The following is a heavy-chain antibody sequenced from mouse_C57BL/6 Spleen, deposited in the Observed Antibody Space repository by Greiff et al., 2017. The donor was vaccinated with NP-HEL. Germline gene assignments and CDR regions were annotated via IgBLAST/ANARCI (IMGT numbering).Heavy chain of an antibody. CDR2: ISDGGSYT. Sequence: EVMLVESGGGLVKPGGSLKLSCAASGFTFSSYAMSWVRQTPEKRLEWVATISDGGSYTYYPDNVKGRFTISRDNAKNNLYLQMSHLKSEDTAMYYCARGGVYYGNRAWFAYWGQGTLVTVSA. D-gene: IGHD2-1*01. V-gene: IGHV5-4*03. J-gene: IGHJ3*01. CDR1: GFTFSSYA. CDR3: ARGGVYYGNRAWFAY.